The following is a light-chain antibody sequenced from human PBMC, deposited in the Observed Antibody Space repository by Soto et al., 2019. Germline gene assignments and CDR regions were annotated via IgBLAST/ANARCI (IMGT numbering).Light chain of an antibody. CDR1: SSDVGGYNY. CDR3: CSYAGSYTLL. V-gene: IGLV2-14*01. CDR2: AVT. Sequence: QSVLTQPASVSGSPGQSITISCTGTSSDVGGYNYVSWYQQHPGKAPKLMIYAVTDRPSGVSSRFSGSKSGNTASLTISGLQAEDEAHYYCCSYAGSYTLLFGGGTKLTVL. J-gene: IGLJ2*01.